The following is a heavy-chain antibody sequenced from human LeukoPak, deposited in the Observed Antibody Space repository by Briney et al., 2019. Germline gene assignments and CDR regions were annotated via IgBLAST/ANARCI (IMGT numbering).Heavy chain of an antibody. Sequence: SETLSLTCTVSGGSISSYYWSWIRRPPGKGLEWIGYIYYSGSTNYNPSLKSRVTISVDTSKNQFSLKLSSVTAADTAVYYCARHPGGTMVRGVIIPYYYYGMDVWGQGTTVTVSS. V-gene: IGHV4-59*08. CDR2: IYYSGST. CDR3: ARHPGGTMVRGVIIPYYYYGMDV. J-gene: IGHJ6*02. D-gene: IGHD3-10*01. CDR1: GGSISSYY.